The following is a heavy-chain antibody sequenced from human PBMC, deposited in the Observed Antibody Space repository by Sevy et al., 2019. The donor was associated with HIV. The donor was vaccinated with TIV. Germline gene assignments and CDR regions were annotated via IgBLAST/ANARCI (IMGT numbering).Heavy chain of an antibody. CDR2: IFTSGST. CDR3: ARVGPVTGTTGDWGHYFDY. V-gene: IGHV4-61*02. Sequence: SETLSLTCTVSGGSVSGGRYHWSWIRQPAGKGLEWIGRIFTSGSTTYNPSFESRVTISIDTSKNLVSLNLSSVTAADTTVYYCARVGPVTGTTGDWGHYFDYWGQGTLVTVSS. CDR1: GGSVSGGRYH. D-gene: IGHD1-20*01. J-gene: IGHJ4*02.